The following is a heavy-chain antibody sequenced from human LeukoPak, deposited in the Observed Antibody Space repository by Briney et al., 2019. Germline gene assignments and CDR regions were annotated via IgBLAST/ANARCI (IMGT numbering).Heavy chain of an antibody. J-gene: IGHJ4*02. D-gene: IGHD3-10*01. CDR2: INPNSGGT. CDR1: GYTFIGYY. Sequence: ASVKVSCKASGYTFIGYYMHWVRQAPGQGLEWMGWINPNSGGTNYAQKFQGRVTLTRDTSISTAYMELRRLRSDDTGVYYCARDIPITRWGQGTMVTVSS. V-gene: IGHV1-2*02. CDR3: ARDIPITR.